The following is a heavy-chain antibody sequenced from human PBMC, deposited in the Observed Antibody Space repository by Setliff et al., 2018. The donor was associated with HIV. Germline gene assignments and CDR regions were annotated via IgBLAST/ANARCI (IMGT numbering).Heavy chain of an antibody. Sequence: GGSLRLSCVASGFSLSTSSMNWVRQAPGKGPEWISYISISSNYIYYADSVQGRFTISRDNAQSSLHLQMNSLRVEDTALYYCAKDYLSSSTWYGGLGYWGLGTLVTVSS. CDR3: AKDYLSSSTWYGGLGY. D-gene: IGHD6-13*01. V-gene: IGHV3-21*04. J-gene: IGHJ4*02. CDR1: GFSLSTSS. CDR2: ISISSNYI.